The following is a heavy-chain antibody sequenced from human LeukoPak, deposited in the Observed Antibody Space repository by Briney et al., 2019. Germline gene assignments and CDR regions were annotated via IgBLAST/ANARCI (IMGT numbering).Heavy chain of an antibody. CDR2: IYSSGTT. Sequence: SETLSLTCTGSGGSISSYYWNGIRQPPGKGLEWIGYIYSSGTTNYNPSLRSRVSMSVDTSKNQFSLRLSSVTAADTAFYYCAYSSVVGAIRVYYFDYWGQGTLVTVSS. CDR3: AYSSVVGAIRVYYFDY. J-gene: IGHJ4*02. CDR1: GGSISSYY. V-gene: IGHV4-59*12. D-gene: IGHD1-26*01.